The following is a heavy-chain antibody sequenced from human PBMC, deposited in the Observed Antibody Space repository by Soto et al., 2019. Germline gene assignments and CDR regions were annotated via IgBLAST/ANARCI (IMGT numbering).Heavy chain of an antibody. CDR2: MNPNSGNT. Sequence: GASVKVSCKASGYTFTSYDINWVRQATGQGLEWMGWMNPNSGNTGYAQKFQGRVTMTRNTSISTAYMELSSLRSEDTAVYYCARGEGYDYGDSAEDLDYWGQGTLVTVSS. V-gene: IGHV1-8*01. CDR1: GYTFTSYD. J-gene: IGHJ4*02. D-gene: IGHD4-17*01. CDR3: ARGEGYDYGDSAEDLDY.